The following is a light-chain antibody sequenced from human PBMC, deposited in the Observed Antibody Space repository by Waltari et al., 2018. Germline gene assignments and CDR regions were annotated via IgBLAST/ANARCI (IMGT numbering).Light chain of an antibody. CDR3: SSYAGSNYVA. CDR1: SSDIGGYNY. J-gene: IGLJ2*01. CDR2: EVT. V-gene: IGLV2-8*01. Sequence: QSDLTQPPSASGSPGQSVNIPCTGTSSDIGGYNYVSWDQQRPGKAPKLLIYEVTKRPSGVPDRFSGSKSANTASLTGSGLQAEDEADYYCSSYAGSNYVAFGGGTKLTVL.